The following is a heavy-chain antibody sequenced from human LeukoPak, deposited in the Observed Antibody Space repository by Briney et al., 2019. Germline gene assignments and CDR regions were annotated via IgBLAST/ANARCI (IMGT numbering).Heavy chain of an antibody. D-gene: IGHD3-10*01. J-gene: IGHJ5*02. CDR3: VRGRVFPGVAPRQVWFDP. CDR2: MNPKSGNT. Sequence: ASAKVSCKASGYTFSSDDINWVRQAPGQGLEWMGWMNPKSGNTGYAQKFLGRVTMTRNTSISTAYMELSRLRSEDTAVYYCVRGRVFPGVAPRQVWFDPWGQGTPVTVSS. CDR1: GYTFSSDD. V-gene: IGHV1-8*02.